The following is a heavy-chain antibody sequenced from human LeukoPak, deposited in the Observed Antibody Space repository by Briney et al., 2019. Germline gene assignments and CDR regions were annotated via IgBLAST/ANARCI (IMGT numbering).Heavy chain of an antibody. CDR3: ARDPGFPSQLLLYPVLYFDY. D-gene: IGHD2-2*02. V-gene: IGHV3-21*01. J-gene: IGHJ4*02. Sequence: GGSLRLSCAASGFTFSSYSMNWVRQAPGKGLEWVSSISSSSSYIYYADSVDVRFTTSRPNANNSLYLQMNSLRAEDTAVYYCARDPGFPSQLLLYPVLYFDYWGQGTLVTVSS. CDR2: ISSSSSYI. CDR1: GFTFSSYS.